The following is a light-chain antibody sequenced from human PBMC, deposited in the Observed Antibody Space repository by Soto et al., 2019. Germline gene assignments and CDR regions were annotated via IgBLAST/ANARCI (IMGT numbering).Light chain of an antibody. CDR3: QQYAYPPWT. CDR2: GAS. V-gene: IGKV3-20*01. Sequence: FTQSPGTLSLSPGERATLSCRASQSVTSTYLAWYQHRPGQAPRLLIYGASTRATGIPDRFSGSGSGTDFTLTISRLEPEDFAVYYCQQYAYPPWTFGHGTKVEIK. J-gene: IGKJ1*01. CDR1: QSVTSTY.